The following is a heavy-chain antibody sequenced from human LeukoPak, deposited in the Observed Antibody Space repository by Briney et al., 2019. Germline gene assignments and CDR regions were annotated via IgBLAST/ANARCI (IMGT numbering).Heavy chain of an antibody. D-gene: IGHD3-3*01. J-gene: IGHJ4*02. CDR2: TKQDGSEK. CDR1: GFNFTNYW. Sequence: GGSLRLSCEASGFNFTNYWMSWVRQAPGQGLEWVANTKQDGSEKNYVDSVKGRFTISRDNAKNSLYLQMNSLRAEDTAVYYCARGHDFWSGYYPQYYFDYWGQGTLVTVSS. CDR3: ARGHDFWSGYYPQYYFDY. V-gene: IGHV3-7*01.